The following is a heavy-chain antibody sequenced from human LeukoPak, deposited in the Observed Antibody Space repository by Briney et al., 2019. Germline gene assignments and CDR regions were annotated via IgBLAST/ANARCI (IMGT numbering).Heavy chain of an antibody. CDR3: AKAQRSTVISGYYGMDV. V-gene: IGHV3-23*01. J-gene: IGHJ6*02. CDR2: ISGSGGST. D-gene: IGHD4-17*01. Sequence: GGSLRLSCAASGFTFSSYAMSWVRQAPGKGLEWVSAISGSGGSTYYADSVKGRFTISRDNSKNTLYLQMNSLRAEDTAVYYCAKAQRSTVISGYYGMDVWGQGTTVTVSS. CDR1: GFTFSSYA.